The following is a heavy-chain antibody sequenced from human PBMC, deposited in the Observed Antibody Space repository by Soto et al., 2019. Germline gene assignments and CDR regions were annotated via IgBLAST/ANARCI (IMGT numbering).Heavy chain of an antibody. Sequence: SETLSLTCAVSGGSISSGGYSWSWIRQPPGEGLEWIGYIYHSGSTYYNPSLKSRVTISVDRSKNQFSLKLSSVTAADTAVYYCARTTVTTGWFDPWGQGTLVTVSS. J-gene: IGHJ5*02. CDR2: IYHSGST. CDR3: ARTTVTTGWFDP. V-gene: IGHV4-30-2*01. D-gene: IGHD4-17*01. CDR1: GGSISSGGYS.